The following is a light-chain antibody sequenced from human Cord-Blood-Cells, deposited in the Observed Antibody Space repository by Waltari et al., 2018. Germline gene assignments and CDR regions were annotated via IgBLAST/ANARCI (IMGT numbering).Light chain of an antibody. CDR3: QQYNSYST. CDR1: QSISSW. J-gene: IGKJ1*01. CDR2: DAS. Sequence: EIQMNQSPSTLSASVGDRVTITCRASQSISSWLAWYQQKPGQAPKLLIYDASSLESGVPSRFSGSGSGTEFTLTISSLQPDDFATYDCQQYNSYSTFGQGTKVEIK. V-gene: IGKV1-5*01.